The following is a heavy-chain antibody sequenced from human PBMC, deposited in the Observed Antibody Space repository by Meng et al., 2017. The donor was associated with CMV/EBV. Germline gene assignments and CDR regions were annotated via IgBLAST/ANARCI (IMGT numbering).Heavy chain of an antibody. CDR3: ARRGVLAGSDY. V-gene: IGHV4-34*01. CDR1: GGSFSGYY. J-gene: IGHJ4*02. CDR2: INHSGST. D-gene: IGHD3-10*01. Sequence: SETLSLTCAVYGGSFSGYYWSWIRQPPGKGLEWIGEINHSGSTNYNPSLNSRVTISVDTSKNQFSLKLSSVTAADTAVYYCARRGVLAGSDYWGQGTMVTVSS.